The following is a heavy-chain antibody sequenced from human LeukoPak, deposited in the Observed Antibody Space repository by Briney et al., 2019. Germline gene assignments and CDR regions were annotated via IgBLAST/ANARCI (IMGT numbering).Heavy chain of an antibody. J-gene: IGHJ5*02. Sequence: SETLSLTCTVSGDSISGDNHYWAWIRQPPGKRLEWIGIIYYTGSTHYNPSLKSRVNLSIDTSNNYFSLKLTSVTAADTAIYYCAGRYAHLSRYFDPWSQGTLVTVSS. V-gene: IGHV4-39*02. D-gene: IGHD3-16*01. CDR3: AGRYAHLSRYFDP. CDR2: IYYTGST. CDR1: GDSISGDNHY.